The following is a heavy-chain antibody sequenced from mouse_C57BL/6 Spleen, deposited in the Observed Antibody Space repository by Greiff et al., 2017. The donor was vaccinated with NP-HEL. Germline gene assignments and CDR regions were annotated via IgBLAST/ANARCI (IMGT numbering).Heavy chain of an antibody. CDR3: ARDQPALGYFDV. J-gene: IGHJ1*03. CDR1: GFTFSSYA. V-gene: IGHV5-4*01. CDR2: ISDGGSYT. Sequence: EVKLMESGGGLVKPGGSLKLSCAASGFTFSSYAMSWVRQTPEKRLEWVATISDGGSYTYYPDNVKGRFTISRDNATNNLYLQMSHLKSEDTAMYYCARDQPALGYFDVWGTGTTVTVSS.